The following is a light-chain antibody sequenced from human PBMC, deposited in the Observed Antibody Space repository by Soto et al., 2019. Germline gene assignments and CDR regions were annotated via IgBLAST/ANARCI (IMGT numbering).Light chain of an antibody. CDR2: DNN. CDR3: GTWDSSLSAVP. J-gene: IGLJ2*01. CDR1: SSNIGNNY. V-gene: IGLV1-51*01. Sequence: QSVLTQPPSVSAAPGQKVTISCSGSSSNIGNNYVSWYQQLPGTAPKLLIYDNNKRPSGIPDRFSGSKSGTSATLGITGLXTGDEADYYCGTWDSSLSAVPFGGGTKVTVL.